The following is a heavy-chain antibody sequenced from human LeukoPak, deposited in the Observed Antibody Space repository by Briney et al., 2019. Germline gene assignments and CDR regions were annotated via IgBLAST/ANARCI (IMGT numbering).Heavy chain of an antibody. CDR1: EFTFSSYA. Sequence: GGSLRLSCAASEFTFSSYAMSWVRQAPGKGLEWVSTISGTGGSTYYADSVKGRFTISRDNSKNTLYLQMNSLRAEDTAVYYCAARGIAAAADSRSYYYYYMDVWGKGTTVTVSS. CDR3: AARGIAAAADSRSYYYYYMDV. CDR2: ISGTGGST. V-gene: IGHV3-23*01. J-gene: IGHJ6*03. D-gene: IGHD6-13*01.